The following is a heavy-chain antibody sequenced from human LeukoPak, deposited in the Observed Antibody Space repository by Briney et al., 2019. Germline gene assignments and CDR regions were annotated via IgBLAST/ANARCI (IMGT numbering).Heavy chain of an antibody. Sequence: SVKVSCKASGGTFSSYAISWVRQAPGQGLEWMGGIIPIFGTANYTQKFQGRVTITADESTSTAYMELSSLRSEDTAVYYCARDGGYCSGGSCYEPENWFDPWGQGTLVTVSS. CDR2: IIPIFGTA. D-gene: IGHD2-15*01. CDR1: GGTFSSYA. V-gene: IGHV1-69*13. CDR3: ARDGGYCSGGSCYEPENWFDP. J-gene: IGHJ5*02.